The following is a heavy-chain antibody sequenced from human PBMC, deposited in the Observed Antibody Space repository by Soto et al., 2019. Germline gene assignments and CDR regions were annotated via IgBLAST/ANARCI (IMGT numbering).Heavy chain of an antibody. CDR3: ARDRLNITMVRLYGMDF. CDR2: ISAYNGNT. D-gene: IGHD3-10*01. Sequence: QVQLVQSGAEVKKPGASVKVSCKASGYTFTSYGISWVRQAPGQGLEGMGWISAYNGNTNYAQKLQGRVTMTTDPSTSTAYMELRSLRSDDTAVYYCARDRLNITMVRLYGMDFWGQGTTVTVSS. CDR1: GYTFTSYG. J-gene: IGHJ6*02. V-gene: IGHV1-18*01.